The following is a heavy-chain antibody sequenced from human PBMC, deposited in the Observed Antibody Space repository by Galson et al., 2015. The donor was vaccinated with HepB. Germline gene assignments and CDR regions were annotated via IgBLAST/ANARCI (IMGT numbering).Heavy chain of an antibody. J-gene: IGHJ6*02. CDR2: ISDSGGST. D-gene: IGHD3-9*01. CDR3: AKRILTGSFLYYYYCMDV. Sequence: SLRLSCAASGFTFSSYAMSWVRQAPGRGLEWVSGISDSGGSTYYADSVKGRFTISRDNSRNTLHLQMNSLRAEDTALYYCAKRILTGSFLYYYYCMDVWGQGTTVTVSS. V-gene: IGHV3-23*01. CDR1: GFTFSSYA.